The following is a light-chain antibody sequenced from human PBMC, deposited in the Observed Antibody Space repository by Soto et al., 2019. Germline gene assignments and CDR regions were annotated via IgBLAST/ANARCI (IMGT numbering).Light chain of an antibody. CDR1: QSVSSN. CDR2: GAS. J-gene: IGKJ1*01. Sequence: ETVMTQSPATLSVSPGERATLSCRASQSVSSNLAWFQQRPGQAPSLLIFGASTRATGIPTRFSGSGSGTEFTLTISSLQSEDFAAYYCQQYNNWPRTFGQGTKVEIK. CDR3: QQYNNWPRT. V-gene: IGKV3-15*01.